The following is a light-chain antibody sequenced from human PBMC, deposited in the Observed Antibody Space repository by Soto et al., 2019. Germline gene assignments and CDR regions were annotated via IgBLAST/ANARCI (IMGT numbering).Light chain of an antibody. CDR3: QHYGSSPIT. Sequence: EIVLTQSPGTLSLSPGERATLSCRASQSVSSSYLAWYQQKPGQAPRLLISGASSRATGIPDRFSGSGSATDFTLTISRLEPEDFALYYCQHYGSSPITFGQGTQLEIK. CDR1: QSVSSSY. V-gene: IGKV3-20*01. CDR2: GAS. J-gene: IGKJ5*01.